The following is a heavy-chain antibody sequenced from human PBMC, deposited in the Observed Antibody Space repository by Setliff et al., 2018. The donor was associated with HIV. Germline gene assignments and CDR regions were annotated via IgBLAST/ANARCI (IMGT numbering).Heavy chain of an antibody. CDR2: IYSGGST. J-gene: IGHJ6*03. D-gene: IGHD3-3*01. CDR1: GFTVSTYY. Sequence: GGSLRLSCAASGFTVSTYYMSWVRQAPGKGLEWVSTIYSGGSTYHADSVKGRFTLSRDTSKNTLFLQMNSLRPEDTAVFYCARDQGFWSGFTYNYYMDVWGKGTTVTV. V-gene: IGHV3-66*02. CDR3: ARDQGFWSGFTYNYYMDV.